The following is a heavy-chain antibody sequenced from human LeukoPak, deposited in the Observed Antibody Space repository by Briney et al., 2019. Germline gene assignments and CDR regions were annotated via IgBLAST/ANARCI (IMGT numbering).Heavy chain of an antibody. CDR3: VRDLEYSSSSVSGRSFDY. CDR1: GFPFSSYA. J-gene: IGHJ4*02. V-gene: IGHV3-23*01. CDR2: ISSSGSST. D-gene: IGHD6-6*01. Sequence: GGSLRLSCAASGFPFSSYAMSWVRQAPGKGLEWVSTISSSGSSTYYADSVKGRFTISRHSSKNTLYLQMNSLRAEDTAVYYCVRDLEYSSSSVSGRSFDYWGQGTLVTVSS.